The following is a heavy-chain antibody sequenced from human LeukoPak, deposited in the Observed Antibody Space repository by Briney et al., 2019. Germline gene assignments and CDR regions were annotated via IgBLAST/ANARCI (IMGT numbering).Heavy chain of an antibody. D-gene: IGHD3-10*01. CDR1: GFTFSSYG. J-gene: IGHJ4*02. Sequence: GRSLRLSCAASGFTFSSYGMHWVRQAPGKGLEWVAVIWYDGSNKYYADSVKGRFIISRDNSKNTLYLQMNSLRAEDTAVYYCARDNERFGELSLDYWGQGTLVTVSS. CDR3: ARDNERFGELSLDY. V-gene: IGHV3-33*01. CDR2: IWYDGSNK.